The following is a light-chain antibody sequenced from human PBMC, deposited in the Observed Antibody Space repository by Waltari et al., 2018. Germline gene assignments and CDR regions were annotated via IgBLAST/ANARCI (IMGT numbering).Light chain of an antibody. J-gene: IGKJ4*02. Sequence: DIQMTQSPSTLSASVGDRVTITCRASQSIGSSLAWYQQKPGKAPKVVIYEASSLESGVASMFSGSVSGTEFTLTISSLQPDDFATYYCQQCNSYLLTFGGGTKVEIK. CDR1: QSIGSS. CDR2: EAS. V-gene: IGKV1-5*03. CDR3: QQCNSYLLT.